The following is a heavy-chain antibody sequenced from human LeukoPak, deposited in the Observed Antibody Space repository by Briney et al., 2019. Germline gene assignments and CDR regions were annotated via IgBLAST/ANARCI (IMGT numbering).Heavy chain of an antibody. CDR1: GGSISSYY. J-gene: IGHJ3*02. CDR2: IYYSGST. CDR3: ARTRPTYAFDI. V-gene: IGHV4-59*08. D-gene: IGHD6-6*01. Sequence: PSETLSLTCTVSGGSISSYYWSWIRQPPGKGLEWIGYIYYSGSTNYNPSLKSRVTISVDTSKNQFSLKLSSVTAADMAVYYCARTRPTYAFDIWGQGTMVTVSS.